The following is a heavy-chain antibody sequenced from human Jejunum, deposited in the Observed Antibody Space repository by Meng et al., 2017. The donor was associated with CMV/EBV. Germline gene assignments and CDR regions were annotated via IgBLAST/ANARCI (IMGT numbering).Heavy chain of an antibody. CDR3: AREPGRGYSGYDRYLDY. CDR2: ISASGGTT. CDR1: TFSGYS. Sequence: TFSGYSMSWVRQAPGKGLEWVSTISASGGTTSYADSVKGRFTVSRDSSKNTLYLQMDSLRADDTAVYYCAREPGRGYSGYDRYLDYWGQGTLVTVSS. D-gene: IGHD5-12*01. J-gene: IGHJ4*02. V-gene: IGHV3-23*01.